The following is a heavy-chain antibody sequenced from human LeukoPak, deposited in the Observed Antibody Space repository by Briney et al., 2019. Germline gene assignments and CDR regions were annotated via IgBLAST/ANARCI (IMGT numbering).Heavy chain of an antibody. CDR3: ARESKGYSGYDLNWFDP. D-gene: IGHD5-12*01. Sequence: ASVKVSCKASGYTFTGYYMHWVRQAPGQGLEWMGWLNPNSGGTNYAQKFQGRVTMTRDTSISTAYMELSRLRSDDTAVYYCARESKGYSGYDLNWFDPWGQGTLVTVFS. CDR1: GYTFTGYY. J-gene: IGHJ5*02. CDR2: LNPNSGGT. V-gene: IGHV1-2*02.